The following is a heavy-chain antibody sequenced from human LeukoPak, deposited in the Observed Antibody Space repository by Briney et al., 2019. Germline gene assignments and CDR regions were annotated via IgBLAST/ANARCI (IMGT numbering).Heavy chain of an antibody. CDR1: GFTFSSYG. CDR2: IWYDGSNK. D-gene: IGHD3-22*01. CDR3: ARDYGSGYYFGAFDI. J-gene: IGHJ3*02. Sequence: PGRSLRLSCAASGFTFSSYGMHWVRQAPGKGLEWVAGIWYDGSNKYYADSVRGRFTISRDNSKNTLYLQMNSLRAEDTAVYYCARDYGSGYYFGAFDIWGQGTMVTVSS. V-gene: IGHV3-33*01.